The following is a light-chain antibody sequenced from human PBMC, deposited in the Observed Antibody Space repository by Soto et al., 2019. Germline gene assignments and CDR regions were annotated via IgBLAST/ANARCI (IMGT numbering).Light chain of an antibody. Sequence: DIQMPQSPSTLSASVGDRVTITCRASQSIRNWLAWYQDKPGKAPKLLIYGASSLESGVPSRFSGSGSGTEFTLTIGGLQPDDFAPYYCQHYNAFPWPFGQGTKVEIK. J-gene: IGKJ1*01. CDR1: QSIRNW. CDR3: QHYNAFPWP. V-gene: IGKV1-5*01. CDR2: GAS.